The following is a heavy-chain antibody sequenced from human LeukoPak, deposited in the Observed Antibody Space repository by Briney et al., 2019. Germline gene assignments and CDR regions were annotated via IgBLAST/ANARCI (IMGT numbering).Heavy chain of an antibody. CDR3: ARGPGYYDSSGLIH. J-gene: IGHJ4*02. CDR1: GGPFSGYY. V-gene: IGHV4-34*01. CDR2: INHSGST. D-gene: IGHD3-22*01. Sequence: MASETLSLTCAVYGGPFSGYYWSWIRQPPGKGLEWIGEINHSGSTDYNPSLKSRVTISVDTSKNQFSLKLSSVTAADTAVYYCARGPGYYDSSGLIHWGRGTLVTVSS.